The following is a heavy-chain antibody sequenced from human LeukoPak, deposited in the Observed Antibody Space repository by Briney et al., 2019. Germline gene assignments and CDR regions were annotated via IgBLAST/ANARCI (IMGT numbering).Heavy chain of an antibody. CDR2: TYPGDSDT. CDR1: GYSFTSYW. J-gene: IGHJ4*02. D-gene: IGHD2-2*01. CDR3: ARWLAHCSSASCYQPFDY. Sequence: GESLKISCQGSGYSFTSYWIGWVRQMPGKGLEWMGITYPGDSDTRYSPAFQGQATISADKSISTAYLQWSSLKASDTAVYFCARWLAHCSSASCYQPFDYWGQGTLVTVSS. V-gene: IGHV5-51*01.